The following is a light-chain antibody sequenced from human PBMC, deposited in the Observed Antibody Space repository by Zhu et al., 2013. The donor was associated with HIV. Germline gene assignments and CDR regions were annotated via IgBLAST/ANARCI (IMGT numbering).Light chain of an antibody. CDR1: QITDNW. CDR2: QAS. J-gene: IGKJ4*01. Sequence: DIQMTQSPSTLSAFVGDRVTITCRASQITDNWLAWYQHKPGNAPKLLIYQASVLESGVPSRFSGSRSGTEFTLTINSLQPDDFATYYCQQYGDYSPITFGGGTKVEI. V-gene: IGKV1-5*03. CDR3: QQYGDYSPIT.